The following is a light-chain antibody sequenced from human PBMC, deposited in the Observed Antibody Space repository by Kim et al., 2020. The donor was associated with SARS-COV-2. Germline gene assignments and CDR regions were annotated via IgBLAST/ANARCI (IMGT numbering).Light chain of an antibody. V-gene: IGKV3-20*01. J-gene: IGKJ3*01. CDR1: RNVTSTY. CDR3: QRYASSLT. Sequence: PGDRATLSCRTSRNVTSTYIAWYQHKPGHAPRLLIYGASRRATAIPYRFSGSGSGTDFTLTISRLESEDFAFYYCQRYASSLTFGPGTKVDIK. CDR2: GAS.